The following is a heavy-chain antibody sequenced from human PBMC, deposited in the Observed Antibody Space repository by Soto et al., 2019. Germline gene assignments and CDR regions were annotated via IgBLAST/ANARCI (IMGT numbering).Heavy chain of an antibody. Sequence: GESLKISCQGSGYSFTSYWLGWVRQMPGKGLEWMGIIYPGDSDTRYSPSFQGQVTISADKSISTAYLQWSSLKASDTAMYYCARRHTNMVRGVSYYYGMDVWGQGTTVTVS. J-gene: IGHJ6*02. CDR1: GYSFTSYW. CDR3: ARRHTNMVRGVSYYYGMDV. V-gene: IGHV5-51*01. CDR2: IYPGDSDT. D-gene: IGHD3-10*01.